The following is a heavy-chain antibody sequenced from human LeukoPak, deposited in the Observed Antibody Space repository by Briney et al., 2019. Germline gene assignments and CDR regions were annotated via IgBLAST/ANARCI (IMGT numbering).Heavy chain of an antibody. Sequence: SETLSLTCAVSSASMSNNYWSWIRQTPGQGLEWVGYVSYSGNTNYNPSLKSRVTISVDTSKKQFSLELSSVTAADTAAYYCARVRRWFDPWGQGTLVTVSS. V-gene: IGHV4-59*01. J-gene: IGHJ5*02. CDR3: ARVRRWFDP. CDR1: SASMSNNY. CDR2: VSYSGNT.